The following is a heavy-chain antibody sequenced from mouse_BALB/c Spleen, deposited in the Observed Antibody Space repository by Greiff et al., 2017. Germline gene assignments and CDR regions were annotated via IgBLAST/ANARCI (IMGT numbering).Heavy chain of an antibody. D-gene: IGHD4-1*01. Sequence: EVKVVESGGGLVQPGGSRKLSCAASGFTFSSFGMHWVRQAPEKGLEWVAYISSGSSTIYYADTVKGRFTISRDNPKNTLFLQMTSLRSEDTAMYYCARDWDGGYAMDYWGQGTSVTVSS. CDR3: ARDWDGGYAMDY. J-gene: IGHJ4*01. V-gene: IGHV5-17*02. CDR2: ISSGSSTI. CDR1: GFTFSSFG.